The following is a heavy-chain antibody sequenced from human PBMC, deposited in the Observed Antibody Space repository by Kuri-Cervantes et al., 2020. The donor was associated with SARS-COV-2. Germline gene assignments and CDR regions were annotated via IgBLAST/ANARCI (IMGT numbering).Heavy chain of an antibody. CDR3: ATAVREPFGGY. J-gene: IGHJ4*02. CDR2: INWNGGST. CDR1: GFTFDDYG. D-gene: IGHD3-16*01. V-gene: IGHV3-20*04. Sequence: GESLKISCAASGFTFDDYGMSWVRQAPGKGLEWVSGINWNGGSTGYADSVKGRFTISRDNAKNSLYLQMNSLRAEDTAVYYCATAVREPFGGYWGQGTLVTVSS.